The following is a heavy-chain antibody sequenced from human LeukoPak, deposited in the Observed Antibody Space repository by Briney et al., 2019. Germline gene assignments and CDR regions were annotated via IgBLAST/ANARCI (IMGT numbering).Heavy chain of an antibody. Sequence: GGSLRLSCAASGFTFSSYSMNWVRQAPGKGLEWVSYISSSSSTIYYADSVKGRFTISRDNAKNSLYLQMNSLRAEDTAVYYCATHLGWGARAEFDYWGQGTLVTVST. CDR3: ATHLGWGARAEFDY. CDR1: GFTFSSYS. CDR2: ISSSSSTI. V-gene: IGHV3-48*01. D-gene: IGHD1-26*01. J-gene: IGHJ4*02.